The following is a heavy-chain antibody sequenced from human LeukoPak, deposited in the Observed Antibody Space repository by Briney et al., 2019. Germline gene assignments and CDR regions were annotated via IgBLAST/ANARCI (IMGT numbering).Heavy chain of an antibody. J-gene: IGHJ4*02. D-gene: IGHD2-21*01. CDR3: TTYSGGHY. V-gene: IGHV3-73*01. CDR2: VQTKPKSYAT. Sequence: PGGSLKLFCAACGFTFSGPDVLWVRQASGKGLEWVGRVQTKPKSYATAYAASLKGRFIISRDDSVNTAYLQMNSLRTGDTAVYECTTYSGGHYWGQGTLVTVSS. CDR1: GFTFSGPD.